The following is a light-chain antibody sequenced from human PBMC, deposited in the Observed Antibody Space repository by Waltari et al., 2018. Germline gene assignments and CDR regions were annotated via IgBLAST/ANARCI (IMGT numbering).Light chain of an antibody. CDR1: QSVSSN. V-gene: IGKV3-15*01. Sequence: EIVMTQSPATLSVSPVERATLSCRASQSVSSNLAWYQQRPGQPPRLLIYGASTRATGIPARFSGSGSGTEFTLTISSLQSEDFAVYYCQQYNNWRTFGQGTKVEIK. CDR3: QQYNNWRT. J-gene: IGKJ1*01. CDR2: GAS.